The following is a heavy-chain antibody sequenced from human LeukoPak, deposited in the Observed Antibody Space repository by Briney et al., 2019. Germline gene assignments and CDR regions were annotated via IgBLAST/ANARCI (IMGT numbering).Heavy chain of an antibody. V-gene: IGHV3-23*01. CDR3: AKERTGISY. CDR1: GFTFSNYV. Sequence: QTGGSLRLSCAASGFTFSNYVMTWVRQAPGKGLEWVSSISISGDATYYADSVKGRFTISRDNSKSTLYLQMNSLRAEDTALYYCAKERTGISYWGQGTLGTVSS. D-gene: IGHD1-1*01. CDR2: ISISGDAT. J-gene: IGHJ4*02.